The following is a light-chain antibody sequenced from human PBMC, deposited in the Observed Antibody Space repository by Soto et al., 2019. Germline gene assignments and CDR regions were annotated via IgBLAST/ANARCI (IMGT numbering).Light chain of an antibody. J-gene: IGKJ1*01. CDR3: RQSYSTLWT. CDR1: QSISSY. Sequence: EIQVTQSPSSLSASVGDRVTITCRASQSISSYLNWYQQKPGKAPKLLIYAASSLQSGVPSRFIGSGSGTDVTLTIISMQAEDFATYYCRQSYSTLWTFGQGTKVDIK. CDR2: AAS. V-gene: IGKV1-39*01.